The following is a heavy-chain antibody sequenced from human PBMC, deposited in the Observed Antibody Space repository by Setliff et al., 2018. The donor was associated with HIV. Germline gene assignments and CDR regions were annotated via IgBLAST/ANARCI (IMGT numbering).Heavy chain of an antibody. CDR1: GVSISGHF. CDR2: IYTSGTT. Sequence: PAETLSLTCCVSGVSISGHFWGWIRQPAWKGLEWIGYIYTSGTTEYNTSLDSRFTISVGTSMDQFSLNLMSVTAADTALYFCARLIHTGLLYFDYLGLGMLVTVSS. V-gene: IGHV4-4*08. J-gene: IGHJ4*02. CDR3: ARLIHTGLLYFDY. D-gene: IGHD2-8*02.